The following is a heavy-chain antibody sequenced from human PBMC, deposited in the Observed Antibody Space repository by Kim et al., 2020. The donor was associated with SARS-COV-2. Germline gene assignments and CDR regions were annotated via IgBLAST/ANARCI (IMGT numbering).Heavy chain of an antibody. D-gene: IGHD3-10*01. J-gene: IGHJ6*02. Sequence: GRFTISRDNSKSTLYLQMNSLRVEDTAVYYCARCNYNGSVSLSDYYNGMDVWGQGTTVTVSS. V-gene: IGHV3-30*01. CDR3: ARCNYNGSVSLSDYYNGMDV.